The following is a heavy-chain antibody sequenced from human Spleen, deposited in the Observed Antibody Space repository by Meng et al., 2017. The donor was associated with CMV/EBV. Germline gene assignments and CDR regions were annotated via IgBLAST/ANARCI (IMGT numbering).Heavy chain of an antibody. CDR2: INSDGSST. CDR1: GFSFSSYW. V-gene: IGHV3-74*01. D-gene: IGHD3-10*01. J-gene: IGHJ3*02. CDR3: ARDRAAFDM. Sequence: GGSLRLSCVASGFSFSSYWMYWVRQAPGKGLVWVSRINSDGSSTSYADSVKGRFTISRDNAKNTLYLQMSGLRAEDTAVYYCARDRAAFDMWGQGTMVTVSS.